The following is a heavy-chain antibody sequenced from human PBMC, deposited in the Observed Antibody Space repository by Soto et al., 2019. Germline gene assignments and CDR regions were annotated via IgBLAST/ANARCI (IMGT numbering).Heavy chain of an antibody. V-gene: IGHV4-59*08. J-gene: IGHJ4*02. CDR3: ARHSNRNYGLYYFDF. CDR2: IYYSGST. Sequence: SETLSLTCTVSGGSVISYYWGWILQPPGKALEWIGYIYYSGSTKYNPSLKSRVTMSVDTSNNQFSLSVSSVTAADTAVYYCARHSNRNYGLYYFDFWGLGAPVTVSS. CDR1: GGSVISYY. D-gene: IGHD4-4*01.